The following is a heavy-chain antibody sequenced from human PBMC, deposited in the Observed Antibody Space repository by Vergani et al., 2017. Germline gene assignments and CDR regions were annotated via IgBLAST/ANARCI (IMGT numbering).Heavy chain of an antibody. J-gene: IGHJ6*03. CDR2: ISSSGSTL. CDR1: GFTFSSYE. Sequence: EVQLVESGGGLVQPGGSLRLSCAASGFTFSSYEMNWVRQAPGKGLEWVSYISSSGSTLYYADSVNGRFTISRDNAKNSLFLQMNSLRAEDTAVYYCARDRMGRSIAAPRSDYYYYYYMDVWGKGTTVTVSS. D-gene: IGHD6-13*01. CDR3: ARDRMGRSIAAPRSDYYYYYYMDV. V-gene: IGHV3-48*03.